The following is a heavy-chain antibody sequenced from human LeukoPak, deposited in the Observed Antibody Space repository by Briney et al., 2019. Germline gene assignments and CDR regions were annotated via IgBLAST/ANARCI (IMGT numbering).Heavy chain of an antibody. V-gene: IGHV3-48*01. CDR1: GFTFSSYS. D-gene: IGHD3-10*01. CDR3: ARTFAVWYFDL. Sequence: PGGSLRLSYAASGFTFSSYSMNWVRQAPGKGLEWVSYISSSSSTIYYADSVKGRFTISRDNAKNSLYLQMNSLRAEDTAVYYCARTFAVWYFDLWGRGTLVTVSS. CDR2: ISSSSSTI. J-gene: IGHJ2*01.